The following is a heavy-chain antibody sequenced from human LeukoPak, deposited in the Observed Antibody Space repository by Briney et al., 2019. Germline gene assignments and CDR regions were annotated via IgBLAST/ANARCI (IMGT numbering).Heavy chain of an antibody. D-gene: IGHD6-13*01. Sequence: GGSLRLSCAASGFTFSSYEMNWVRQAPGKGLEWVSSISSRGGTIYYADSVKGRFTISRDNAKNSLYLQMNSLRAEDTAFCYCARVGVLSSSWLLYWGQGTLVTVSS. J-gene: IGHJ4*02. CDR3: ARVGVLSSSWLLY. CDR1: GFTFSSYE. V-gene: IGHV3-48*03. CDR2: ISSRGGTI.